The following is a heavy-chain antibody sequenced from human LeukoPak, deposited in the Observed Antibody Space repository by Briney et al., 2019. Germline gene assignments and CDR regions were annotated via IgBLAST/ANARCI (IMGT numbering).Heavy chain of an antibody. V-gene: IGHV1-69*04. J-gene: IGHJ6*03. CDR2: IIPILGIA. CDR3: GTSVAKGGGIAARRRAVYYMDV. D-gene: IGHD6-6*01. Sequence: ASVKVSCKASGGTFSSYAISWVRQAPGQGLKWMERIIPILGIANYAQKFQGRVTITADKSTSTAYMELSSLRSEDTAVYYCGTSVAKGGGIAARRRAVYYMDVWGKGTTVTVFS. CDR1: GGTFSSYA.